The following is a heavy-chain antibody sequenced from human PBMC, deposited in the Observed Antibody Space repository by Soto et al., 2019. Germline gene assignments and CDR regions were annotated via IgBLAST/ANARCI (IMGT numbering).Heavy chain of an antibody. CDR2: IYYSGST. D-gene: IGHD4-4*01. Sequence: PSETLSLTCTVSGGSISSGDYYWSWIRQPPGKGLEWIGYIYYSGSTYYNPSLKSRVTISVDTSKNQFSLKLSSVTAADTAVYYCASSYSNYGYYYYVMDFWGQGTTVTVSS. CDR3: ASSYSNYGYYYYVMDF. V-gene: IGHV4-30-4*01. J-gene: IGHJ6*02. CDR1: GGSISSGDYY.